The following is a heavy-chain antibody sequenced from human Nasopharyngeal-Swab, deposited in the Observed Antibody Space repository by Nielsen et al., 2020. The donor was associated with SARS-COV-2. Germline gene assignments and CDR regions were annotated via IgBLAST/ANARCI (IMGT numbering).Heavy chain of an antibody. J-gene: IGHJ6*02. D-gene: IGHD1-26*01. V-gene: IGHV5-51*01. Sequence: GESLKISCKGSGYSFTTYWIGSVRQIPGKGLEWMGFIYPGDSNTRYSTSFQGQVTISVDKYSSTAYLQWSSLKASDTAIYYCARPMRPMGHYYFGMDVWGQGTTVTVSS. CDR1: GYSFTTYW. CDR3: ARPMRPMGHYYFGMDV. CDR2: IYPGDSNT.